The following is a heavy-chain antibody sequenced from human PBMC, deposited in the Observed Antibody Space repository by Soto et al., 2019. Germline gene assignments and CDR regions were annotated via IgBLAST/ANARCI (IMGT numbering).Heavy chain of an antibody. V-gene: IGHV4-30-2*01. J-gene: IGHJ4*02. D-gene: IGHD2-15*01. CDR1: GGSISSGGYS. Sequence: QLQLQESGSGLVKPSQTLSLTCAVSGGSISSGGYSWSWIRQPPGKGLEWIGYIYHSGSTYYNPSLKSRVTLSVSRSQKPVSPKPSSVTAADTAGYYCARGQVVAAQHWGQGTLVTVSS. CDR2: IYHSGST. CDR3: ARGQVVAAQH.